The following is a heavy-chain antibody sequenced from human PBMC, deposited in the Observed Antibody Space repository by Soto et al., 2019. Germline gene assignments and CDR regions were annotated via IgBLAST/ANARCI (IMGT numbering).Heavy chain of an antibody. D-gene: IGHD6-13*01. V-gene: IGHV4-34*01. Sequence: SETLSLTCAVYGGSFSGYYWSWIRQPPGKGLEWIGEINHSGSTNYNPSLKSRVTISVDTSKNQFSLKLSSVTAADMAVYYCARAESTAAAGTLFDYWGQGTLVTVSS. CDR1: GGSFSGYY. J-gene: IGHJ4*02. CDR2: INHSGST. CDR3: ARAESTAAAGTLFDY.